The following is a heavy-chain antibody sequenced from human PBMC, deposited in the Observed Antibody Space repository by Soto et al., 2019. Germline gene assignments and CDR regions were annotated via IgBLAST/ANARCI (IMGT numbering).Heavy chain of an antibody. V-gene: IGHV4-31*03. CDR2: IYHSGSA. Sequence: QVRLQESGPGLVKPSQTLSIACTVSSGSVISTDYYWTWIRQHPGKNMEWIGNIYHSGSASYNPSLNSRLTLSVDKSKNQFFLKLDSVTAADTAVYYCTSHGSAGTGVFDHWGQGTLVTVSS. CDR1: SGSVISTDYY. D-gene: IGHD1-1*01. J-gene: IGHJ4*02. CDR3: TSHGSAGTGVFDH.